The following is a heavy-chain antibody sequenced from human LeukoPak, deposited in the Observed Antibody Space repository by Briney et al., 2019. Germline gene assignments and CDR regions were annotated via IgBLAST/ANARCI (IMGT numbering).Heavy chain of an antibody. CDR1: GFTVSSNY. J-gene: IGHJ4*02. CDR3: ARLGSTVTHFDY. Sequence: GRSLTLSCAASGFTVSSNYMSWVRQPPGKGLEWVSVLYSGGSTYYPDSVKGRFTISRDNPKNTLYLQMNSLRAGDTAVYFCARLGSTVTHFDYWGQGTLVTVSS. V-gene: IGHV3-66*01. CDR2: LYSGGST. D-gene: IGHD4-17*01.